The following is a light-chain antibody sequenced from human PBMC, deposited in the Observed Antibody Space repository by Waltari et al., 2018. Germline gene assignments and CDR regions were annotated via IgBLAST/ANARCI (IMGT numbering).Light chain of an antibody. CDR3: QHGYDTPWT. CDR1: QDISNN. Sequence: DIQMTQFPSSLSASVRDRVTITCQASQDISNNLAWYQQKPGKVPKLLIYKASILHSGVPSRFSGSGSGTEFTLTISSLQPEDFATYYCQHGYDTPWTFGQGTRVEIK. V-gene: IGKV1-9*01. J-gene: IGKJ1*01. CDR2: KAS.